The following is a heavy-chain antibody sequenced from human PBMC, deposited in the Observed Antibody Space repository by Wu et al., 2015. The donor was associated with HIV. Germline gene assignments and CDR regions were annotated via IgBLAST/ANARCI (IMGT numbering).Heavy chain of an antibody. CDR2: INPNSGGT. J-gene: IGHJ6*02. CDR3: ARDGRRLRYFDWLPILHGMDV. D-gene: IGHD3-9*01. CDR1: GYTFTGYY. Sequence: QVQLVQSGAEVKKPGASVKVSCKASGYTFTGYYMHWVRQAPGQGLEWMGWINPNSGGTNYAQKFQGRVTMTRDTSISTAYMELSRLRSDDTAVYYCARDGRRLRYFDWLPILHGMDVWGQGTTVTVSS. V-gene: IGHV1-2*02.